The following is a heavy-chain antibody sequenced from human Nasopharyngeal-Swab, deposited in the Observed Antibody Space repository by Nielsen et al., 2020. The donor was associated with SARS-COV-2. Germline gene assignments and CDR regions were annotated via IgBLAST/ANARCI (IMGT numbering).Heavy chain of an antibody. CDR3: AKDRGLWIVATSLTFIFDY. CDR2: ISYDGSNK. J-gene: IGHJ4*02. D-gene: IGHD5-12*01. CDR1: GFTFSSYG. Sequence: GESLKISCAASGFTFSSYGMHWVRQAPGKGLEWVAVISYDGSNKYYADSVKGRFTISRDNSKNTLYLQMNSLRAEDTAVYYCAKDRGLWIVATSLTFIFDYWGQGTLVTVSS. V-gene: IGHV3-30*18.